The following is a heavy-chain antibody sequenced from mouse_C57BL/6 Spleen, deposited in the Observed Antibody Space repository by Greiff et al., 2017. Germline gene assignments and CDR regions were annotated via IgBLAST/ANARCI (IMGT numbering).Heavy chain of an antibody. Sequence: QVQLQQSGAELVKPGASVKMSCKASGYTFTSYWITWVKQRPGQGLEWIGDIYPGSGSTNYNEKFKSKATLTVDTSSSTAYMQLSSLTSEDSAVYYCAIIYDGYLYYFDYWGQGTTLTVSS. V-gene: IGHV1-55*01. CDR3: AIIYDGYLYYFDY. D-gene: IGHD2-3*01. J-gene: IGHJ2*01. CDR2: IYPGSGST. CDR1: GYTFTSYW.